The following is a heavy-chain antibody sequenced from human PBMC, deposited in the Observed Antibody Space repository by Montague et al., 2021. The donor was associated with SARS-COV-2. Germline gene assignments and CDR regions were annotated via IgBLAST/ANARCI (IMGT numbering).Heavy chain of an antibody. CDR3: ARPLVRGVPKAFDI. CDR2: IYYSGTT. J-gene: IGHJ3*02. CDR1: GGSITRNYY. D-gene: IGHD3-10*01. V-gene: IGHV4-39*01. Sequence: SETLSLTCTVSGGSITRNYYWGWIRQPPGKGLEWVGNIYYSGTTFINPSLESRVTICVDASKNQFSLNLTSVTAADTAVYYCARPLVRGVPKAFDIWGQGALVIVS.